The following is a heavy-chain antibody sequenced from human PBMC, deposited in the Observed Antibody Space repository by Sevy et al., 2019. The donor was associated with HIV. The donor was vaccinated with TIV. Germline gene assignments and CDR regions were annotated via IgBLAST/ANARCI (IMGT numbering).Heavy chain of an antibody. Sequence: SETLSLTCTVSGDSISSSTYHWGWIRQSPGKGLEWIGNIYYSGNTNYNPSLTSRATISVDTSKNQFSLNLTSVTAADTAVYYCARVVDFWSGHLDYWGQGTLVTVSS. V-gene: IGHV4-39*01. CDR2: IYYSGNT. CDR3: ARVVDFWSGHLDY. J-gene: IGHJ4*01. CDR1: GDSISSSTYH. D-gene: IGHD3-3*01.